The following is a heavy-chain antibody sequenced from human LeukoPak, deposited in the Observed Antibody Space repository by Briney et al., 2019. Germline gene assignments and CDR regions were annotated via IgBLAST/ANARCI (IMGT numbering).Heavy chain of an antibody. Sequence: GASVKVSCKASGYTFTNYGISWVRQAPGQGLEWMGWISAYSGNTNYVQKFQDRVTITTDTSTITAYMELRSLRSDDTAVYFCARDMATVQHQDWGQGTLVTVSS. J-gene: IGHJ4*02. CDR3: ARDMATVQHQD. D-gene: IGHD2-2*01. CDR2: ISAYSGNT. CDR1: GYTFTNYG. V-gene: IGHV1-18*01.